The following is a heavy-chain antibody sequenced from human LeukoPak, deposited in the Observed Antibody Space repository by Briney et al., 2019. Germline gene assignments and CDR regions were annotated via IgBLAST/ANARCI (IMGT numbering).Heavy chain of an antibody. CDR1: GGSISSSSYC. J-gene: IGHJ4*02. D-gene: IGHD3-22*01. V-gene: IGHV4-39*07. CDR3: ARDPHPDNSGSYPFDY. Sequence: SETLSLTCTVSGGSISSSSYCWGWIRQPPGKGLEWIGSIYYSGSTYHNPSLRTRVTLSLDTSKNQFSLKLSSVTAADTAVYYCARDPHPDNSGSYPFDYWGQGILVTVSS. CDR2: IYYSGST.